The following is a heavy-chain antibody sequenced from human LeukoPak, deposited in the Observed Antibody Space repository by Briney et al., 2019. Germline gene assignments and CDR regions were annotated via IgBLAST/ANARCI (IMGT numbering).Heavy chain of an antibody. V-gene: IGHV1-69*04. CDR2: IIPILGIA. J-gene: IGHJ4*02. Sequence: SVKVSCKASGGTFSSYAISWVRQAPGPGLEWMGRIIPILGIANYAQKFQGRVTITADKSTSTAYMELSSLRSEDTAVYYCARVRQGSSGDYWGQGTLVTVSS. D-gene: IGHD3-16*02. CDR1: GGTFSSYA. CDR3: ARVRQGSSGDY.